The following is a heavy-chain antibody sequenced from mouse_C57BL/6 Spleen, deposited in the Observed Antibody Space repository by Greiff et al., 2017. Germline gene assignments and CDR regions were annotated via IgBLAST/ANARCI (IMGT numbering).Heavy chain of an antibody. Sequence: QVQLQQSGAELVRPGASVTLSCKASGYTFTDYEMHWVKQTPVHGLEWIGAIDPETGGTAYNQKFKGKAILTADKSSSTAYMELRSLTSEDSAVYYWTRGGITTVLDYWGQGTTLTVSS. CDR1: GYTFTDYE. D-gene: IGHD1-1*01. CDR3: TRGGITTVLDY. CDR2: IDPETGGT. V-gene: IGHV1-15*01. J-gene: IGHJ2*01.